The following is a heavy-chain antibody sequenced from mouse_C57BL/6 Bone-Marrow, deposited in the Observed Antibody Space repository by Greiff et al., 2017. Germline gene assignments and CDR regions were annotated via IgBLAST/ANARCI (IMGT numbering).Heavy chain of an antibody. CDR3: ARGDYGSSGYFDV. CDR2: IYPGSGNT. V-gene: IGHV1-66*01. D-gene: IGHD1-1*01. CDR1: GYSFTSYY. Sequence: QVQLKESGPELVKPGASVKISCKASGYSFTSYYIHWVKQRPGQGLEWIGWIYPGSGNTKYNEKFKGKATLPADTSSSTAYMQLSSLTSEDSAVYYCARGDYGSSGYFDVWGTGTTVTVSS. J-gene: IGHJ1*03.